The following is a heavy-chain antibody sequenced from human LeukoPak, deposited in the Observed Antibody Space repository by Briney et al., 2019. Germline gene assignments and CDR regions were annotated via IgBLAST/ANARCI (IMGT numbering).Heavy chain of an antibody. J-gene: IGHJ4*02. CDR2: IDSDATST. D-gene: IGHD3-10*01. Sequence: PGGSLSLSCAASGFTFRDYWMHWVRQAPGKGLMWVSHIDSDATSTYYTDSVKGRFTISRDNAKNTVYLQMNSLRAEDTAIYYCARESYYGLGSYSYWGQGTLVTVSS. V-gene: IGHV3-74*01. CDR1: GFTFRDYW. CDR3: ARESYYGLGSYSY.